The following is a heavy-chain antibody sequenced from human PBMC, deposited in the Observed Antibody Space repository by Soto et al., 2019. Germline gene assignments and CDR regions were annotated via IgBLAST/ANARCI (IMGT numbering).Heavy chain of an antibody. V-gene: IGHV3-23*01. J-gene: IGHJ3*02. CDR1: GFTFSSYA. CDR2: ISGSGGST. CDR3: AKDRRRYYYDSSGYYYVGAFDI. Sequence: GGSLRLSCAASGFTFSSYAMSWVRQAPGKGLEWVSAISGSGGSTYYADSVKGRFTISRDNSKNTLYLQMNSLRAEDTAVYYCAKDRRRYYYDSSGYYYVGAFDIWGQGTMVTVSS. D-gene: IGHD3-22*01.